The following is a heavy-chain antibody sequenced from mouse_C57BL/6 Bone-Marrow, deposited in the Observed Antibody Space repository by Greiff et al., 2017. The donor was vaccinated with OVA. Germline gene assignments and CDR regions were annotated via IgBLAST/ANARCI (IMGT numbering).Heavy chain of an antibody. CDR3: GRDRPSTGVDY. V-gene: IGHV5-4*01. J-gene: IGHJ4*01. CDR2: ISDGGSYT. Sequence: EVKLEESGGGLVKPGGSLKLSCAASGFTFSSYAMSWVRQTPEKRLEWVATISDGGSYTYYPDNVKGRFTISRDNAKNNLYLQMSHLKSEDTAMYYWGRDRPSTGVDYWGQGTSVTVSS. CDR1: GFTFSSYA. D-gene: IGHD1-1*01.